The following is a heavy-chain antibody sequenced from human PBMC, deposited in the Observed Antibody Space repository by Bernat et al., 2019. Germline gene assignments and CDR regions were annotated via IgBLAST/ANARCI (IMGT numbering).Heavy chain of an antibody. CDR1: GGSVSSGSYY. CDR2: IYYSGST. CDR3: AREAVRWPGGSYYYYGMDV. D-gene: IGHD2-15*01. Sequence: QVQLQESGPGLVKPSETLSLTCTVSGGSVSSGSYYWSWIRQPPGKGLEWIGYIYYSGSTNYNPSLKSRVTISVDTPKNQFSLKLSSVTAADTAVYYCAREAVRWPGGSYYYYGMDVWGQGTTVTVSS. V-gene: IGHV4-61*01. J-gene: IGHJ6*02.